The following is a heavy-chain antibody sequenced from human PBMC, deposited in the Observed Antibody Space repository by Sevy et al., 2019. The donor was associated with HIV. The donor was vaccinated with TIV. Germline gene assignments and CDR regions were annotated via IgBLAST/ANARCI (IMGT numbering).Heavy chain of an antibody. CDR3: ARDRIAAAGTAYNWFDP. J-gene: IGHJ5*02. Sequence: GGSLRLSCAASVFTFSSYSMNWVRQAPGKGLEWVSSISSSSSYIYYADSVKGRFTISRDNAKNSLYLQMNSLRAEDTAVYYCARDRIAAAGTAYNWFDPWGQGTLVTVSS. D-gene: IGHD6-13*01. CDR1: VFTFSSYS. CDR2: ISSSSSYI. V-gene: IGHV3-21*01.